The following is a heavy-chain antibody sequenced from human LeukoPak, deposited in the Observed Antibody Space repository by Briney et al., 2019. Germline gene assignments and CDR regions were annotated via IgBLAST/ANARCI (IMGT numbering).Heavy chain of an antibody. Sequence: PSETLSLTCTVSGGSISSYYWSWIRQPPGKGLEWIGYIYYSGSTNYNPSLKSRVTISVDTSKNQFSLKLSSVTAAGTAVYYCARQTTYYYDSSGYYYFDYWGQGTLVTVSS. J-gene: IGHJ4*02. V-gene: IGHV4-59*08. CDR2: IYYSGST. D-gene: IGHD3-22*01. CDR3: ARQTTYYYDSSGYYYFDY. CDR1: GGSISSYY.